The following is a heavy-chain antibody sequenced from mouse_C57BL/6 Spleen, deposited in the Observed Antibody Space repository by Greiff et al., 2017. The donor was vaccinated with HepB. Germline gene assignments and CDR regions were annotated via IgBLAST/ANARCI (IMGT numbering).Heavy chain of an antibody. J-gene: IGHJ4*01. Sequence: QVQLQQSGAELVRPGTSVKVSCKASGYAFTNYLIEWVKQRPGQGLEWIGVINPGSGGTNYNEKFKGKATLTADKSSSTAYMQLSSLTSEDSAVYFCATYDYDGYYAMDYWGQGTSVTVSS. CDR3: ATYDYDGYYAMDY. V-gene: IGHV1-54*01. CDR2: INPGSGGT. CDR1: GYAFTNYL. D-gene: IGHD2-4*01.